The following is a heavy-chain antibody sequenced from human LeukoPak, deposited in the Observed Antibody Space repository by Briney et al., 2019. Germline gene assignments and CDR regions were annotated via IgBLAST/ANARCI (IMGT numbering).Heavy chain of an antibody. CDR1: GFTFSSYD. CDR3: ARASYGLIDY. J-gene: IGHJ4*02. D-gene: IGHD3-10*01. Sequence: GGSLRLSCAASGFTFSSYDMHWVRHATGKGLEWVSAIGTASDTYYPGSVKGRFTISRENAKNSLYLQMNSLRAGDTAVYYCARASYGLIDYWGQGTLVTVSS. V-gene: IGHV3-13*01. CDR2: IGTASDT.